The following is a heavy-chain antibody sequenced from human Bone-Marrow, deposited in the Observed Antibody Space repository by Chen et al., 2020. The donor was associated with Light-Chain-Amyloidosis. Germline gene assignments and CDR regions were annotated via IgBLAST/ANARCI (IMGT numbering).Heavy chain of an antibody. CDR3: AQLYSYGRPFKH. D-gene: IGHD5-18*01. J-gene: IGHJ4*02. CDR1: GFVFTTYG. Sequence: VRLVESGGGVVRPGGSLRLSCTVSGFVFTTYGFQWVRQAPGKGPEWVSFVRFDGSDKYYADSVKGRFTISRDDSKNTLYLQMNSLRPEDTAVYYCAQLYSYGRPFKHWGQGTLVSVSS. CDR2: VRFDGSDK. V-gene: IGHV3-30*02.